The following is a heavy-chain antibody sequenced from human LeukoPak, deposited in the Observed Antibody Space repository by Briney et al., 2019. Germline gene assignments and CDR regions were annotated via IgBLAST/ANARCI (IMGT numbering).Heavy chain of an antibody. CDR1: GGSISSYY. D-gene: IGHD6-13*01. CDR3: ARRRPNSSSWYGKNYNWFDP. Sequence: SETLSLTCTVSGGSISSYYWSWIRQPPGKGLEWIGYIYYSGSTNYNPSLKSRVTISVDTSKNQFSLKLSSVTAADTAVYYCARRRPNSSSWYGKNYNWFDPWGQGTLVTVSS. V-gene: IGHV4-59*12. CDR2: IYYSGST. J-gene: IGHJ5*02.